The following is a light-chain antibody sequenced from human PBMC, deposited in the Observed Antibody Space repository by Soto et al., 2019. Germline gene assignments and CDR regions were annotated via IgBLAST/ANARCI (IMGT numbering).Light chain of an antibody. CDR3: CSYAGSYTWV. J-gene: IGLJ1*01. V-gene: IGLV2-11*01. CDR1: SSDVGGYDY. Sequence: QSALTQPRSVSGSPGQSVTLSCTGTSSDVGGYDYVSWYQQHPGKAPKLMFYDVSKRPSGVPDRFSGSKSGNTASLTISGLQAEDEADYCCCSYAGSYTWVFGTGTKLTVL. CDR2: DVS.